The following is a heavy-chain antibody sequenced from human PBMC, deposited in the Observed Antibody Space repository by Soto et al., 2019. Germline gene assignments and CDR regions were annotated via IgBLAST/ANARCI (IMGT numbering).Heavy chain of an antibody. D-gene: IGHD6-19*01. J-gene: IGHJ4*02. CDR3: IRASGVAGTGEYF. CDR1: GFDFRTYW. Sequence: EVQLVESGGDLVQPGGSLRLSCAASGFDFRTYWMHWVRQAPGKGLVWVSRISGGGGTTYADSVEGRFTISRDNVKNILYLQMNSLTEEDTAMYYCIRASGVAGTGEYFWGQGTLVTVSS. V-gene: IGHV3-74*02. CDR2: ISGGGGT.